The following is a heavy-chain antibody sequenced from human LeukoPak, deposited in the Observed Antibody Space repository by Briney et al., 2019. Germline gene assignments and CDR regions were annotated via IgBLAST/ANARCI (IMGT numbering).Heavy chain of an antibody. CDR3: ARDHSSGCLDY. D-gene: IGHD6-19*01. Sequence: PGGSLRLSCAASGFTFSSYSMSWVRQAPGKGLEWVSYISSSSSTIYYADSVKGRFTISRDNAKNSLYLQMNSLRAEDTAVYYCARDHSSGCLDYWGQGTLVTVSS. V-gene: IGHV3-48*01. CDR1: GFTFSSYS. J-gene: IGHJ4*02. CDR2: ISSSSSTI.